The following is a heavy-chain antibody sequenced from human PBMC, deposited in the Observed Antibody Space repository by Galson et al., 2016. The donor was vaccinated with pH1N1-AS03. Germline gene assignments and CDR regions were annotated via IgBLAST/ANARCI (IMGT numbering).Heavy chain of an antibody. J-gene: IGHJ4*02. CDR3: ARFSGSYQFDY. D-gene: IGHD1-26*01. V-gene: IGHV4-38-2*01. CDR2: ISHSGNT. Sequence: ETLSLTCAVSGYSISSGFHWAWVRQPPSKGLEWIGTISHSGNTYYNPSLKSRVTMSVDTSKNQFSLKQSSVTAADAAVYYCARFSGSYQFDYWGQGTLVTVSS. CDR1: GYSISSGFH.